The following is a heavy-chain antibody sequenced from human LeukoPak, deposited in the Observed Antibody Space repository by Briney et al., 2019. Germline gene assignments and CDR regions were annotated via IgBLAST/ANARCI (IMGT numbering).Heavy chain of an antibody. D-gene: IGHD6-13*01. J-gene: IGHJ3*02. CDR1: GYTFTGYY. CDR3: ARVIQCIAAAGKTMAFDI. V-gene: IGHV1-2*02. Sequence: ASVKVSCKASGYTFTGYYMHWVRQAPGQGLEWMGLVNPNSGGTNYAQKFQGRVTMTRDTSISTAYMELSRLRSDDTAVYYCARVIQCIAAAGKTMAFDIWGQGTMVTVSS. CDR2: VNPNSGGT.